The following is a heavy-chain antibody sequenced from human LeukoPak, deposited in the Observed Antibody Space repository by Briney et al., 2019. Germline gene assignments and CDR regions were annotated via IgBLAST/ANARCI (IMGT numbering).Heavy chain of an antibody. CDR2: IYPGDSDT. V-gene: IGHV5-51*01. CDR1: GYIFTKNW. J-gene: IGHJ5*02. CDR3: ARRVEWFREFGADEYNWFDP. Sequence: GESLKISCKGSGYIFTKNWIAWVRQMPGKGLEWMGMIYPGDSDTRYSPSFQGQVTISADKSLNTAYLHWSSLEASDSAMYYCARRVEWFREFGADEYNWFDPWGQGTLVTVSS. D-gene: IGHD3-10*01.